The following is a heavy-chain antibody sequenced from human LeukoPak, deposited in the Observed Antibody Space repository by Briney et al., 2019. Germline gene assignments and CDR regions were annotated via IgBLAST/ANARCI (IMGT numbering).Heavy chain of an antibody. J-gene: IGHJ4*02. CDR3: ALQRGYYDSSDYYFDY. CDR2: IRYDGSNK. D-gene: IGHD3-22*01. Sequence: QPGGSLRLSCAASGFTFSSYGIHWVRQAPGKGREWVAFIRYDGSNKYYADSVKGRFTISRDNSKNTRYLQMNSVRAEDTAVYYCALQRGYYDSSDYYFDYWGQGTLVTVSS. CDR1: GFTFSSYG. V-gene: IGHV3-30*02.